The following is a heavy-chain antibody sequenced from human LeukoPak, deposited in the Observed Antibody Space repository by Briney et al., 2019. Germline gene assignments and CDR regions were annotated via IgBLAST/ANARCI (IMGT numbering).Heavy chain of an antibody. J-gene: IGHJ4*02. CDR3: ARDLAGATTGAIPLFDF. CDR1: GYTFTSFG. Sequence: ASVKVSCKASGYTFTSFGIAWMRQAPGQGLEWMGWIGSYNGNTNYAQKFQGRVTVTTDTSTSTAYMELRGLRSDDTAVYYCARDLAGATTGAIPLFDFWGQGALVTVSS. CDR2: IGSYNGNT. V-gene: IGHV1-18*01. D-gene: IGHD1-1*01.